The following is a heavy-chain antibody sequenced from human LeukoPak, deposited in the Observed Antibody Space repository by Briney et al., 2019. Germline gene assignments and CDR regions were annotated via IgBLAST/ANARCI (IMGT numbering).Heavy chain of an antibody. CDR3: AKDMMRSIVGATVDY. CDR1: GFTFSSFA. V-gene: IGHV3-23*01. D-gene: IGHD1-26*01. J-gene: IGHJ4*02. CDR2: IMNDDVST. Sequence: GGSLRLSCAASGFTFSSFAMSWVRQAPGKGLEWVSTIMNDDVSTYYADSVKGRFTISRDNSKSTLYLQVNSLRAEDTAVYYCAKDMMRSIVGATVDYWGQGTLVTVSS.